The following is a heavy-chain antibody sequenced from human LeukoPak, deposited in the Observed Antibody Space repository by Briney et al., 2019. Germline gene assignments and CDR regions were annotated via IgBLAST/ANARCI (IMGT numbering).Heavy chain of an antibody. CDR1: GGSISSYY. J-gene: IGHJ6*02. CDR3: ARARYYYDSSGYYAYYGMDV. Sequence: SETLSLTCTVSGGSISSYYWSWIRQPPGKGLEWIGYIYYSGSTNYNPSLKSRVTISVDTSKNQFSLKLSSVTAADTAVYYCARARYYYDSSGYYAYYGMDVWAKGPRSPSP. D-gene: IGHD3-22*01. V-gene: IGHV4-59*12. CDR2: IYYSGST.